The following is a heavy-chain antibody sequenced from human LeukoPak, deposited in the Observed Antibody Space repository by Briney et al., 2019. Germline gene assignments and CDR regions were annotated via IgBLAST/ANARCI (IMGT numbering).Heavy chain of an antibody. CDR3: ARHDDGRHHYYYYYMDV. Sequence: SETLSLTCSVSGGSISRSSYYWGWIRQPPGKGLEWIGSISYSGSTYYNPSLKSRVTISVDTSKNQFSLKLSSVTAADTAVYFCARHDDGRHHYYYYYMDVWGKGTTVTVSS. J-gene: IGHJ6*03. D-gene: IGHD3-3*01. V-gene: IGHV4-39*01. CDR1: GGSISRSSYY. CDR2: ISYSGST.